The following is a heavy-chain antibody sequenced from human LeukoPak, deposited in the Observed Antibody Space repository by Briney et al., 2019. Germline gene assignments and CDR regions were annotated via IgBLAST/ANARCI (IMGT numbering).Heavy chain of an antibody. V-gene: IGHV1-2*02. J-gene: IGHJ3*02. D-gene: IGHD5-24*01. CDR1: GYTFTGYY. CDR3: AIERMATDAFDI. CDR2: INPNSGGT. Sequence: ASVTVSCKASGYTFTGYYMHWVRQAPGQGLEWMGWINPNSGGTNYAQKFQGRVTMTRDTSISTAYMELSRLRSDDTAVYYCAIERMATDAFDIWGQGTMVTVSS.